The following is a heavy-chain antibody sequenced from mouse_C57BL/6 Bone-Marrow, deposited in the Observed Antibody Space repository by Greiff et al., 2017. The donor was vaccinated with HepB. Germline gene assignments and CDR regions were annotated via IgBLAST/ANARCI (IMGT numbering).Heavy chain of an antibody. D-gene: IGHD2-1*01. V-gene: IGHV1-59*01. CDR2: IDPSDSYT. CDR1: GYTFTSYW. CDR3: ARSSYYGNPFDY. J-gene: IGHJ2*01. Sequence: VQLQQPGAELVRPGTSVKLSCKASGYTFTSYWMHWVKQRPGQGLEWIGVIDPSDSYTNYNQKFKGKATLTVDTSSSTAYMQLSSLTSEDSAVYYCARSSYYGNPFDYWGQGTTLTVSS.